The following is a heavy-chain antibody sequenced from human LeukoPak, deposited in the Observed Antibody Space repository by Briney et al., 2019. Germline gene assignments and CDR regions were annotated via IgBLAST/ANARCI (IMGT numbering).Heavy chain of an antibody. CDR2: INAGNGNT. CDR3: ARGGYCSSTSCQALDNFYY. D-gene: IGHD2-2*03. Sequence: ASVKVSCKASGYTFTSYAMHWVRQAPGQRLEWMGWINAGNGNTKYSQKFQGRVTITRDTSASTAYMELSSLRSEDTAVYYCARGGYCSSTSCQALDNFYYWGQGTLVTVSS. J-gene: IGHJ4*02. V-gene: IGHV1-3*01. CDR1: GYTFTSYA.